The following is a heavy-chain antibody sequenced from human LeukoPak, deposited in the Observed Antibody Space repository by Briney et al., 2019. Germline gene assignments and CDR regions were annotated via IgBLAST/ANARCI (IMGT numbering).Heavy chain of an antibody. CDR2: IYYSGST. J-gene: IGHJ6*03. V-gene: IGHV4-59*02. Sequence: SETLSLTCTVSGGSVSGYYWSWIRQPPGKGLEWIGHIYYSGSTNYNPSLKSRVTISVDTSKNQLSLRLSSVTAADTAVYYCARDLPYYDFFQDYYYMDVWGKGTTVTVSS. CDR3: ARDLPYYDFFQDYYYMDV. CDR1: GGSVSGYY. D-gene: IGHD3-3*01.